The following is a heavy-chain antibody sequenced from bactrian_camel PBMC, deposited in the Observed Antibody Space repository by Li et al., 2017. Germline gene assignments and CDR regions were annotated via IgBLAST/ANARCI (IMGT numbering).Heavy chain of an antibody. CDR2: TDADRRGT. V-gene: IGHV3S1*01. Sequence: HVQLVESGGGSVQAGGSVKLSCVTSGYDYSSYLMAWFRQAPGKEREGVAGTDADRRGTYADFAKGRFTISRDNAKNTVYLQMNSLKSEDTALYYCARQCRSCAGPLVTGARGPRSPSP. D-gene: IGHD1*01. J-gene: IGHJ6*01. CDR1: GYDYSSYL. CDR3: ARQCRSCAGPLVT.